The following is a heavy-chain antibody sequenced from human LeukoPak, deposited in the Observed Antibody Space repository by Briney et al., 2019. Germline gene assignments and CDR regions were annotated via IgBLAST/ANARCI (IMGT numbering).Heavy chain of an antibody. V-gene: IGHV3-9*01. D-gene: IGHD6-13*01. CDR1: GFTFDDYA. J-gene: IGHJ4*02. CDR3: AKDIWVAAAGTRPLIDY. Sequence: GGSLRLSCAASGFTFDDYAMHWVRHAPGKGLEWVSGISWNSGSIGYADSVKGRFTISRDNAKNSLYLQMNSLRAEDTALYYCAKDIWVAAAGTRPLIDYWGQGTLVTVSS. CDR2: ISWNSGSI.